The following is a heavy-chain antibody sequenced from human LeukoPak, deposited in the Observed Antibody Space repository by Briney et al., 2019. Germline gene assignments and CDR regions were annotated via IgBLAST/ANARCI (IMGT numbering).Heavy chain of an antibody. CDR3: ARATIFGWFDP. CDR2: ISGSGAST. V-gene: IGHV3-23*01. J-gene: IGHJ5*02. CDR1: GFTFNNYA. Sequence: GGSLRLSCAASGFTFNNYAMTWVRQAPGKGLEWVSAISGSGASTYYADSVKGRFTISRDNSKNTLYLQMNSLRAEDTAVYYCARATIFGWFDPWGQGTLVTVSS. D-gene: IGHD3-9*01.